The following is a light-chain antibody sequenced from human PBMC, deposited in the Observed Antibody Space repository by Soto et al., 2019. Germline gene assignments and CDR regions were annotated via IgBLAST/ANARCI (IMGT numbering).Light chain of an antibody. CDR2: GAS. CDR1: QSISSK. V-gene: IGKV3D-15*01. Sequence: EIVMTQSPATLSVSPGERATLSCRASQSISSKLAWYHHKPGQAPRLLIYGASTRATGILARFSGSGSGTEFTLTISSLQSEDFAVYYCQQYDKWPLTFGGGTKVEIK. J-gene: IGKJ4*01. CDR3: QQYDKWPLT.